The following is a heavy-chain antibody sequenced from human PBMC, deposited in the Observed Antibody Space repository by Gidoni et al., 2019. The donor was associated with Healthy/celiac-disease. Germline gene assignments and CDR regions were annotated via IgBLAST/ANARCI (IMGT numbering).Heavy chain of an antibody. D-gene: IGHD3-22*01. CDR1: GLTFRSYS. J-gene: IGHJ6*02. CDR2: IISSISYI. V-gene: IGHV3-21*01. CDR3: AREEITMIVVVTPGGMDV. Sequence: EVHLVASGGSLVKPGGSLRLSCAASGLTFRSYSMNWVRQAPGKGLEWVSSIISSISYICYADSVKGRFTISRENAKNSRYLQMNSLRAEDTAVYYCAREEITMIVVVTPGGMDVWGQGTTVTVSS.